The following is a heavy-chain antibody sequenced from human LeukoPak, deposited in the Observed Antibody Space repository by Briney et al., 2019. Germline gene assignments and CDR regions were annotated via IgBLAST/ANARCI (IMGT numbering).Heavy chain of an antibody. CDR2: IRYDGSNK. V-gene: IGHV3-30*02. CDR1: GFTFSSYG. CDR3: AKAVGGSGSYYSPFDY. Sequence: PGGSLRLSCAASGFTFSSYGMHWVRQAPGKGLEWVAFIRYDGSNKYYADSVKGRFTISRDNSKNTLYLQMNSLRAEDTAVYCCAKAVGGSGSYYSPFDYWGQGTLVTVSS. D-gene: IGHD3-10*01. J-gene: IGHJ4*02.